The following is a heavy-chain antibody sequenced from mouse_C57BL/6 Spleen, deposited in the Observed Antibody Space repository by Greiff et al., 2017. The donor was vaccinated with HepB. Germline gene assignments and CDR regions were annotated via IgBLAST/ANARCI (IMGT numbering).Heavy chain of an antibody. J-gene: IGHJ3*01. Sequence: VQLQQSGPDLVKPSQSLSLSCSVTGYSITSCYYWNWIRQFPGDNLEWRGYISYDGSNNYNATLKNRISITRDTSKNQLFLKLNSVTTEDTAAYYCARDQEGWFGVWFAYWGQGTLVTVSA. CDR3: ARDQEGWFGVWFAY. CDR1: GYSITSCYY. CDR2: ISYDGSN. V-gene: IGHV3-6*01. D-gene: IGHD2-3*01.